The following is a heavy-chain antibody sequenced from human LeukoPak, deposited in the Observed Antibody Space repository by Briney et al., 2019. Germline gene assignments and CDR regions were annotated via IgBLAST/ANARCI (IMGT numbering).Heavy chain of an antibody. CDR3: ARGRVVPGSEGWFDP. CDR2: ISYDGSNK. J-gene: IGHJ5*02. D-gene: IGHD2-2*01. Sequence: GGSLRLSCAASGLTFSSYAMHWVRQAPGKGLEWVAVISYDGSNKYYADSVKGRFTISRDNSKNTLYLQMNSLRAEDTAVYYCARGRVVPGSEGWFDPWGQGTLVTVSS. V-gene: IGHV3-30*04. CDR1: GLTFSSYA.